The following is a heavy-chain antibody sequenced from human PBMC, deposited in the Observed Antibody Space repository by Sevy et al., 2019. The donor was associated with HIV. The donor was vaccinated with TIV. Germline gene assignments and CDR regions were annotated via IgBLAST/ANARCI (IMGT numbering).Heavy chain of an antibody. CDR2: IHHSGIT. D-gene: IGHD6-6*01. CDR3: ARDRKYPLYYFDY. CDR1: GYSIRNGYY. J-gene: IGHJ4*02. Sequence: SETLSLTCTVSGYSIRNGYYWAWIRQPPGNGLEWIGSIHHSGITHYNPSLKSRVIISVDTSKNQVSLELSSVTAADTAMYYCARDRKYPLYYFDYWGQGILVTVSS. V-gene: IGHV4-38-2*02.